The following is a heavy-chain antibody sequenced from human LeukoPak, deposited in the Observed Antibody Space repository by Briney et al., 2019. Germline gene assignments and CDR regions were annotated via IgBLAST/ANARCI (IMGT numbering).Heavy chain of an antibody. V-gene: IGHV3-43*02. CDR1: GLNFDDSA. CDR2: ISADGGST. J-gene: IGHJ4*02. Sequence: PGGSLRLSCVASGLNFDDSAMHSVRQAPGKGLEWVSLISADGGSTFSADSVKGRFSISRDNSKNSLYLQMNSLRSEDTAMYYCAKESGKFDYWGQGTLVAVSS. CDR3: AKESGKFDY.